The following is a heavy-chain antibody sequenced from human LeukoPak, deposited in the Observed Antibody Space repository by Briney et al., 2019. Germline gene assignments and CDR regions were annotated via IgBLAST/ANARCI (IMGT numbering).Heavy chain of an antibody. D-gene: IGHD3-10*01. CDR1: GGSISSYY. J-gene: IGHJ4*02. V-gene: IGHV4-59*01. CDR2: LFYSGST. Sequence: TSETLSLTCTVSGGSISSYYWSWIRQPPGKGLEWIAYLFYSGSTDYNPSLESRVTISVDTSKNQFSLKLRSVTAADTAVYYCATVAVIRGVTYFDYWGQGTLVTVSS. CDR3: ATVAVIRGVTYFDY.